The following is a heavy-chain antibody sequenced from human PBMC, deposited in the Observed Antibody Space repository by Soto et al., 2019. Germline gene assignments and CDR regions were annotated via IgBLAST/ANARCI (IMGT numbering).Heavy chain of an antibody. CDR1: GYTFTSYG. J-gene: IGHJ6*02. CDR3: ARDRWIQLWLRVYYGMDV. V-gene: IGHV1-18*01. D-gene: IGHD5-18*01. Sequence: ASVKVSCKACGYTFTSYGISWVRQAPGQGLEWMGWISAYNGNTNYAQKLQGRVTMTTDTSTSTAYMELRSLRSDDTAVYYCARDRWIQLWLRVYYGMDVWGQGTTVTVSS. CDR2: ISAYNGNT.